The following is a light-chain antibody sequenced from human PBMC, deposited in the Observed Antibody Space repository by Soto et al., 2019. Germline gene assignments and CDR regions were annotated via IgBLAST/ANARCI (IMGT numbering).Light chain of an antibody. CDR3: AQGLATPFT. Sequence: EIVLTQSPLSLPVTPGEPASISCRSSRNLLHSNGYYYLDWYLQKPGQSPQILIYLGSNRASGVHDRFSGSGSGTDFTLTIIRVEAEDVGVYFCAQGLATPFTFGGGTQVAIK. CDR1: RNLLHSNGYYY. J-gene: IGKJ4*01. CDR2: LGS. V-gene: IGKV2-28*01.